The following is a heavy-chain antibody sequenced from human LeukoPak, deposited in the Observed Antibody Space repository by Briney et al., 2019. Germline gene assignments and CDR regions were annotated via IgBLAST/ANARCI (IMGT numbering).Heavy chain of an antibody. CDR1: GGSFSGYY. J-gene: IGHJ4*02. CDR2: INHSGST. V-gene: IGHV4-34*01. Sequence: SETLSLTCAAYGGSFSGYYWSWIRQPPGKGLEWIGEINHSGSTNYNPSLKSRVTISVDTSKNQFSLKLSSVTAADTAVYYCASRTMTTVTTFDYWGQGTLVTVSS. D-gene: IGHD4-11*01. CDR3: ASRTMTTVTTFDY.